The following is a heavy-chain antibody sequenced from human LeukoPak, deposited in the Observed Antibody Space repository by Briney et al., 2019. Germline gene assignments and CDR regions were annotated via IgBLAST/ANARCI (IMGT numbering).Heavy chain of an antibody. CDR3: ASTKSPSSWNWSTYYYGMDV. CDR2: INAGNGNT. CDR1: GYTFTSYA. Sequence: ASVKVSCKAPGYTFTSYAMHWVRQAPGQRLEWMGWINAGNGNTKYSQKFQGRVTITRDTSASTAYMELSSLRSEDTAVYYCASTKSPSSWNWSTYYYGMDVWGQGTTVTVSS. V-gene: IGHV1-3*01. J-gene: IGHJ6*02. D-gene: IGHD6-13*01.